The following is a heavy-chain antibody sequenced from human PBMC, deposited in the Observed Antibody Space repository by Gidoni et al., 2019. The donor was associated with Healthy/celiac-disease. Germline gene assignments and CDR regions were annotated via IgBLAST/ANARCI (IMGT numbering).Heavy chain of an antibody. J-gene: IGHJ4*02. CDR3: AKMLAYCGGDCYSVAYFDY. V-gene: IGHV3-23*01. CDR1: GFTFSSYA. D-gene: IGHD2-21*02. CDR2: MSGSGGST. Sequence: EVQLLESGGGLVQPGGSLRLSCAASGFTFSSYAMRWVRQGPGKGLEWVSAMSGSGGSTYYADSVKGRFTISRDNSKNTLYLQMNSLRAEDTAVYYCAKMLAYCGGDCYSVAYFDYWGQGTLVTVSS.